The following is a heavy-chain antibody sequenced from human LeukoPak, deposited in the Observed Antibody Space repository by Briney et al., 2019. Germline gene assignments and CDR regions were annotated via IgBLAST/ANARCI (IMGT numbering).Heavy chain of an antibody. CDR2: FDPEDGET. CDR3: ATNRIVVVPAAMWGGWFDP. CDR1: GYTLTELS. V-gene: IGHV1-24*01. J-gene: IGHJ5*02. Sequence: GASVKVSCKVSGYTLTELSMHWVRQAPGQGLEWMGGFDPEDGETIYAQKFQGRVTMTEETSTDTAYIELSSLRSEDTAVYYCATNRIVVVPAAMWGGWFDPWGQGTLVTVSS. D-gene: IGHD2-2*01.